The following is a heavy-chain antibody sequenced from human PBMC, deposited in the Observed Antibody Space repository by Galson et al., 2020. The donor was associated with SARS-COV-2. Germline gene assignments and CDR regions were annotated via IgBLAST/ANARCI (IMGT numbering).Heavy chain of an antibody. CDR2: IIPIFGTA. CDR3: ARATDNLYDFWSGSLKKDYYYYYMDV. V-gene: IGHV1-69*13. Sequence: SVKVSCKASGGTFSSYAISWVRQAPGQGLEWMGGIIPIFGTANYAQKFQGRVTITADESTSTAYMELSSLRSEDTAVYYCARATDNLYDFWSGSLKKDYYYYYMDVWGKGTTVTVSS. D-gene: IGHD3-3*01. CDR1: GGTFSSYA. J-gene: IGHJ6*03.